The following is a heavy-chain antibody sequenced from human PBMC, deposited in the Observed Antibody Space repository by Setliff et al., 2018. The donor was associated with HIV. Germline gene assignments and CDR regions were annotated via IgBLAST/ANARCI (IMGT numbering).Heavy chain of an antibody. CDR2: IFYTGST. CDR1: DVSISAYY. J-gene: IGHJ5*02. D-gene: IGHD3-3*01. Sequence: PSETLSLTRTVPDVSISAYYWSWIRQPPGKGLEWIGDIFYTGSTNYNPSLKSRVTISIDTSKNQFSLKLSSVTAADTAVYYCARQRGGRVTIFGVSGGWFDPWGQGTLVTVSS. V-gene: IGHV4-59*08. CDR3: ARQRGGRVTIFGVSGGWFDP.